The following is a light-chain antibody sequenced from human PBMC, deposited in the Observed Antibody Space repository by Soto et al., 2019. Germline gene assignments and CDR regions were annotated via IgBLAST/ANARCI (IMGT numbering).Light chain of an antibody. CDR2: DVS. CDR1: SSDVGGYNY. CDR3: SSYTSSNTYNYV. Sequence: QSALTQPASVSGSPGQSITISCTGTSSDVGGYNYVSWYQQHPGKAPKLMIYDVSNRPSGVSNRFSGSKSGNTASLTISGLQAEDEADYYCSSYTSSNTYNYVFGTGTKVTVL. J-gene: IGLJ1*01. V-gene: IGLV2-14*01.